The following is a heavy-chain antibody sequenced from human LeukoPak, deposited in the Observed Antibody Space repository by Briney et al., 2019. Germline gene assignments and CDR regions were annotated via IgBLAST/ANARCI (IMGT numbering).Heavy chain of an antibody. CDR2: IYYSGST. Sequence: SETLSLTCTVSGGSLSSSSYYWGWIRQPRGKGLEGIGSIYYSGSTYYNPSLKSRVTISVDTSKNQFSLKLSSVTAADTAVYYCARDGPYSSGWYPHYYFDYWGQGTLVTVSS. CDR3: ARDGPYSSGWYPHYYFDY. D-gene: IGHD6-19*01. J-gene: IGHJ4*02. V-gene: IGHV4-39*07. CDR1: GGSLSSSSYY.